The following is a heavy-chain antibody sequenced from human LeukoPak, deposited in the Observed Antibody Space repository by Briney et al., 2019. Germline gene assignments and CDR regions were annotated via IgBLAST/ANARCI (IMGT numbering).Heavy chain of an antibody. Sequence: TGGSLRLSCAGSGFTFNNYPISWVRQTPGKGLEWVSAITGGADSTNYADSVKGRFTISRDNSRNTLYLQMNSLKAEDTAVYYCAKVPRFYDSSGYYLYYFDYWGQGTLVTVSS. CDR3: AKVPRFYDSSGYYLYYFDY. V-gene: IGHV3-23*01. CDR2: ITGGADST. J-gene: IGHJ4*02. D-gene: IGHD3-22*01. CDR1: GFTFNNYP.